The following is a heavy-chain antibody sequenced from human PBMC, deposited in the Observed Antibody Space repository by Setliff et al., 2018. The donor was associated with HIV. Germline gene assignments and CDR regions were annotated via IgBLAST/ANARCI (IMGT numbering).Heavy chain of an antibody. Sequence: GGSLRLSCAGSGFTFSNAWMSWVRQAPGKGLEWVGRMKTKTDGGTYIYYADSVKGRFTISRDNAKNSLSLQMNNLRAEDTAVYYCARESPTKGEGAMDYWGQGTLVTVSS. CDR3: ARESPTKGEGAMDY. J-gene: IGHJ4*02. CDR1: GFTFSNAW. D-gene: IGHD1-26*01. CDR2: KTDGGTYI. V-gene: IGHV3-21*01.